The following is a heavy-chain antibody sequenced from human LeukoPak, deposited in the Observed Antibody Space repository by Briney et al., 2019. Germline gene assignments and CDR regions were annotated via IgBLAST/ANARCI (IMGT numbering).Heavy chain of an antibody. D-gene: IGHD3-3*01. J-gene: IGHJ4*02. V-gene: IGHV3-23*01. Sequence: PGGSLRLSCAASGFTFSSYAMSWVRQAPGKGLEWVSAISGSGGSTYYADSVKGRFTISRDNSKNTLYLQMNSLRAEDTAVYYCAKGDSYDFWSGYYKENYFDYGGQGTLVTVSS. CDR2: ISGSGGST. CDR3: AKGDSYDFWSGYYKENYFDY. CDR1: GFTFSSYA.